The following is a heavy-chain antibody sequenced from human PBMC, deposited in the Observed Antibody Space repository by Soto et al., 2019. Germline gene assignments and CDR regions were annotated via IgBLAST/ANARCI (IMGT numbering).Heavy chain of an antibody. Sequence: QVQLQESGPGLVKPSQTLSLTCTVSGGSISSGGYYWSWIRQHPGKGLEWIGYIYYSGSTYYNPSLKSRVTISVDTSKNQFSLKLSSVTAADTAVYYCARDRWGLLGASPQPEYFQHWGQGTLVTVSS. CDR1: GGSISSGGYY. CDR2: IYYSGST. D-gene: IGHD2-21*01. CDR3: ARDRWGLLGASPQPEYFQH. V-gene: IGHV4-31*03. J-gene: IGHJ1*01.